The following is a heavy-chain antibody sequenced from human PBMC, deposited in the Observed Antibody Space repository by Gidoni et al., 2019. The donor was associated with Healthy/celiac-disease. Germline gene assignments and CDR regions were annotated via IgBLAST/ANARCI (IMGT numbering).Heavy chain of an antibody. CDR1: GGTFSSYA. CDR2: IIPFFGAA. Sequence: QVQLVQSGAEVKKPGSSVKVSCKASGGTFSSYALSWVRQAPGQGLEWRGGIIPFFGAANYAQEYQGRVTITADESTSTAYMELSSLRSEDTAVYYCASTSPLAARTPTRLYYYYMDVWGKGTTVTVSS. CDR3: ASTSPLAARTPTRLYYYYMDV. J-gene: IGHJ6*03. D-gene: IGHD6-6*01. V-gene: IGHV1-69*01.